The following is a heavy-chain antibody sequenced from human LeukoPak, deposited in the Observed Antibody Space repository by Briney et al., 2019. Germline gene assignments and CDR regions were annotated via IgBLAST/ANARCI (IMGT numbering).Heavy chain of an antibody. D-gene: IGHD5-24*01. CDR3: ARTGRDGYSAFDY. CDR1: GFSFSTSGMC. Sequence: SGPTLVIPTQTLTLTCTFSGFSFSTSGMCVSWIRQPPGKALEWPARIDWDDDKYYSTSLKTRLTISNDTSKNQVVLTMTNMDPVYTATYYCARTGRDGYSAFDYWGQGTLVTVSS. V-gene: IGHV2-70*11. J-gene: IGHJ4*02. CDR2: IDWDDDK.